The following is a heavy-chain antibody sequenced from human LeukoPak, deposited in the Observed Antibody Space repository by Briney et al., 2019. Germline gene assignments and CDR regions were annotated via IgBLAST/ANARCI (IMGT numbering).Heavy chain of an antibody. V-gene: IGHV3-7*01. CDR1: GFTFSSYW. D-gene: IGHD3-3*01. J-gene: IGHJ6*03. CDR3: ARALDRPFYDFWSGYNLLSSYYYYMDV. CDR2: IKQDGSEK. Sequence: GGSLRLSCAASGFTFSSYWMSWVRQAPGKGLEWVANIKQDGSEKYYVDSVKGRFTISRDNAKNSLYLQMNSLRAEDTAVYYCARALDRPFYDFWSGYNLLSSYYYYMDVWGKGTTVTVSS.